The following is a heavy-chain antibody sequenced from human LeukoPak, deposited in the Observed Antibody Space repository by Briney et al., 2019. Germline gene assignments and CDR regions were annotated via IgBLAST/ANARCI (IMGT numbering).Heavy chain of an antibody. CDR1: GGSFSTYY. Sequence: SETLSLTCSVSGGSFSTYYWSWIRQPPGKGLEWIGYIYYSGSTDYNPSLKSRVTILVDTSKNQFSLKLSSVTAADTALYYCARHSSYYYYLDIWRRGTIVTVSS. J-gene: IGHJ3*02. V-gene: IGHV4-59*08. CDR2: IYYSGST. D-gene: IGHD3-22*01. CDR3: ARHSSYYYYLDI.